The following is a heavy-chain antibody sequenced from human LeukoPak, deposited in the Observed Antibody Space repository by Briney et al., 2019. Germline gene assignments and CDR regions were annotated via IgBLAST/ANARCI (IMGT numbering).Heavy chain of an antibody. V-gene: IGHV3-7*04. CDR2: IKEDGSEK. D-gene: IGHD1-26*01. Sequence: GGSLRLSCAASGFTFSTYWMTWVRQAPGKGLEWVANIKEDGSEKYYVDSVKGRFTISRDNAKNSLYLQLNSLRAVDTAVYYCAREFLYSGSFLHWYFDLWGRGTLVTVSS. CDR3: AREFLYSGSFLHWYFDL. CDR1: GFTFSTYW. J-gene: IGHJ2*01.